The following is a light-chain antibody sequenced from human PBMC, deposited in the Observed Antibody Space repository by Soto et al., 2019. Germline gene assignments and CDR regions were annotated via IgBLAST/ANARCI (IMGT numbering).Light chain of an antibody. Sequence: DIVMTQSPLSLPVTPGEPASISCRSSQSLLHSNGHNYLDWHLQKPGQSPQLLIYLGSNRASGVPDRFSGSGSGTDFTLKISRVEAEDVGVYYCIQALQIPRTFGQGTKVEIK. CDR2: LGS. CDR3: IQALQIPRT. J-gene: IGKJ1*01. CDR1: QSLLHSNGHNY. V-gene: IGKV2-28*01.